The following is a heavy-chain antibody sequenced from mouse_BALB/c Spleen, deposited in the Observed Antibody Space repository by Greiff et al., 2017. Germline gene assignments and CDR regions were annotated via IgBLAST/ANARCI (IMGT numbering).Heavy chain of an antibody. CDR3: ARGGGRGYAMDY. V-gene: IGHV1-7*01. Sequence: VQLQQSGAELAKPGASVKMSCKASGYTFTSYWMHWVKQRPGQGLEWIGYINPSTGYTEYNQKFKDKATFTADKSSSTAYMQLSSLTSEDSAVYYCARGGGRGYAMDYWGQGTSVTVSS. J-gene: IGHJ4*01. CDR2: INPSTGYT. CDR1: GYTFTSYW.